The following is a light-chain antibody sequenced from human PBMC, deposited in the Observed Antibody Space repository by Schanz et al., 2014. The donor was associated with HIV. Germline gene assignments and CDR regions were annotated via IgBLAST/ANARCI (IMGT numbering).Light chain of an antibody. CDR2: GNT. CDR3: SSYTSSSTLV. Sequence: QSVLTQPPSVSGAPGQRVTISCTGSRSNIGAGYDVHWYQHLPGTAPKLLIYGNTNRPSGVSNRFSGSKSGNTASLTISGLQAEDEADYYCSSYTSSSTLVFGTGTKLTV. J-gene: IGLJ1*01. CDR1: RSNIGAGYD. V-gene: IGLV1-40*01.